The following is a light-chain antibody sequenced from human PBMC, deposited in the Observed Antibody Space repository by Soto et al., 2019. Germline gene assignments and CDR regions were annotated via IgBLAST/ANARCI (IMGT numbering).Light chain of an antibody. J-gene: IGLJ2*01. CDR3: QVWDTGSDHLV. Sequence: SYELTQPPSVAVAPGETASITCGGNNIGSKSVHWYQQKAGQAPVLVIYYDNDRPSGIPERFSGSNSGNTATLTISRVEAGDEADYYCQVWDTGSDHLVFGGGTKLTVL. V-gene: IGLV3-21*04. CDR2: YDN. CDR1: NIGSKS.